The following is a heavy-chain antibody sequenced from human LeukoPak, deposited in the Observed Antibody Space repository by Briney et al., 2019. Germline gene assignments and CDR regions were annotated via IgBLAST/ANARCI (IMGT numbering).Heavy chain of an antibody. V-gene: IGHV1-2*02. J-gene: IGHJ4*02. Sequence: ASVKVSCKASGYTFTDYYMHWVRQAPGQGLEWMGWISPNSGGANYAQKFQGRVTMTRDTSISTAYMELSRLRSDDTAVYYCARGRITMVRGIWGPSGYWGQGTLVTVSS. CDR3: ARGRITMVRGIWGPSGY. D-gene: IGHD3-10*01. CDR1: GYTFTDYY. CDR2: ISPNSGGA.